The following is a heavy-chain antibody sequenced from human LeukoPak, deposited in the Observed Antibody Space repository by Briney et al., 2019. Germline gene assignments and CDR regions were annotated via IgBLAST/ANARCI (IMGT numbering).Heavy chain of an antibody. CDR3: ATTRTGIAVAGIRSFDY. V-gene: IGHV3-66*01. CDR1: GFTVNSNY. Sequence: GGSLRLSCAASGFTVNSNYMSWVRQAPGKGLEWVSVIYSGGSTYYADSVKGRFTISRDNAKNSLYLQMNSLRAEDTAVYYCATTRTGIAVAGIRSFDYWGQGTLVTVSS. J-gene: IGHJ4*02. D-gene: IGHD6-19*01. CDR2: IYSGGST.